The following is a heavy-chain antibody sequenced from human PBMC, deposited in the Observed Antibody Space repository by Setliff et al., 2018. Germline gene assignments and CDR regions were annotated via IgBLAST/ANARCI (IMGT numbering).Heavy chain of an antibody. CDR1: GFSFNNYA. Sequence: PGGSLRLSCEGSGFSFNNYAISWIRQAPGKGLEWVAYISSSGISIDYADSVKGRFIISRDNAKNSLSLQMNSLRVEDTAVYYCVRDVAGGSHATYFDYWGQGTLVTVSS. V-gene: IGHV3-11*04. J-gene: IGHJ4*02. D-gene: IGHD1-26*01. CDR3: VRDVAGGSHATYFDY. CDR2: ISSSGISI.